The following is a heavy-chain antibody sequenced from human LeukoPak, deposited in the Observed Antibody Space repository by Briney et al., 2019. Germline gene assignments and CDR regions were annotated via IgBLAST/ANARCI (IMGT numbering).Heavy chain of an antibody. CDR3: AKGGSAWDNPFDY. CDR2: INPNSGGT. Sequence: ASVKVSCKASGYTFTVYYIHWVRQAPGQGLEWMGWINPNSGGTNYAQNFQGRVTMTRDTSIGTAYMELSRLRVDDTAVYHCAKGGSAWDNPFDYWGQGTLVTVSS. CDR1: GYTFTVYY. V-gene: IGHV1-2*02. D-gene: IGHD6-19*01. J-gene: IGHJ4*02.